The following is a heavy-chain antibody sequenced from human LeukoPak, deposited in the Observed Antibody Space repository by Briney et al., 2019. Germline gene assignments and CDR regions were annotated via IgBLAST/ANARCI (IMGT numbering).Heavy chain of an antibody. CDR2: ISVYNGNT. CDR1: GYIFTSYG. D-gene: IGHD3-10*01. J-gene: IGHJ5*02. V-gene: IGHV1-18*01. CDR3: ARGPRFGELLWHWFDP. Sequence: ASVKVSCKASGYIFTSYGISWVRQAPRQGLEWMGWISVYNGNTNYVQKFQDRVTMTTDTSTSTAYMELRSLRSNDTAVYYCARGPRFGELLWHWFDPWGQGTLVTVSS.